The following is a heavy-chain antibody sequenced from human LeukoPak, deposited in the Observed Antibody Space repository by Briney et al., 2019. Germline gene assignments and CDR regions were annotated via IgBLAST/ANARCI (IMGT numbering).Heavy chain of an antibody. V-gene: IGHV4-39*01. CDR2: IYYSGST. CDR3: ARMADYDILTGYLDY. CDR1: GGSISSSSYY. D-gene: IGHD3-9*01. J-gene: IGHJ4*02. Sequence: SETLFLTCTVSGGSISSSSYYWGWIRQPPGKGLEWIGSIYYSGSTYYNPSLKSRVTISVDTSKNQFSLKLSSVTAADTAVYYCARMADYDILTGYLDYWGQGTLVTVSS.